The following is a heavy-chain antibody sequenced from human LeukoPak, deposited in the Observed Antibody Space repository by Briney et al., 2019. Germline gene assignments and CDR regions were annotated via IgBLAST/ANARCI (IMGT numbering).Heavy chain of an antibody. CDR1: GFTFSTYW. J-gene: IGHJ4*02. CDR2: IKYDGSEK. Sequence: GGSLRLSCAASGFTFSTYWMSWARQAPGKGLEWVANIKYDGSEKYYVDSVKGRFTISRDNAKNSLFPQMNSLRAEDSAMYYCTRNKRGDYWGQGTLVTVSS. CDR3: TRNKRGDY. D-gene: IGHD1-1*01. V-gene: IGHV3-7*01.